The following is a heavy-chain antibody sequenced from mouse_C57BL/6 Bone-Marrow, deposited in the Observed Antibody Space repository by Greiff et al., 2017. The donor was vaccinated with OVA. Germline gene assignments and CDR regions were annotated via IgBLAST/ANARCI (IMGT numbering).Heavy chain of an antibody. V-gene: IGHV5-6*01. CDR1: GFTFSSYG. D-gene: IGHD1-1*01. Sequence: EVKLVESGGDLVKPGGSLKLSCAASGFTFSSYGMSWVRQTPDKRLEWVATISSGGSYTYYPDSVKGRFTISRDNAKNTLYLQMSSLKSEDTAMYYCARHVDYGSFFDYWGQGTTLTVSS. J-gene: IGHJ2*01. CDR3: ARHVDYGSFFDY. CDR2: ISSGGSYT.